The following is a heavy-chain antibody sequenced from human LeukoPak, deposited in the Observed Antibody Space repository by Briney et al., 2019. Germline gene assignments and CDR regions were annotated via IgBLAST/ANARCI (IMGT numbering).Heavy chain of an antibody. CDR2: IYYRGIT. D-gene: IGHD2-15*01. J-gene: IGHJ4*02. CDR3: ARRASGGYCSSGLCPPFDY. CDR1: GGSISIYY. Sequence: SETLSLTCPVSGGSISIYYWSWIRQPPGKGLKWNGYIYYRGITNYNPSLKSRFTMSVDTSINQFSLKLSSVTAADTAVYYCARRASGGYCSSGLCPPFDYRGQGTLVTVSS. V-gene: IGHV4-59*08.